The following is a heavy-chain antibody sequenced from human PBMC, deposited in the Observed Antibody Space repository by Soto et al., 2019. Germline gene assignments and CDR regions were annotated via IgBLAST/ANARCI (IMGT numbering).Heavy chain of an antibody. Sequence: KISCKGSGYSFTSYWIGWVRQMPGKGLEWMGRIDPSDSYTNYSPSFQGHVTISADKSISTAYLQWSSLKASDTAMYYCARRKQLALDYWGQGTLVTVSS. J-gene: IGHJ4*02. CDR2: IDPSDSYT. V-gene: IGHV5-10-1*01. CDR3: ARRKQLALDY. D-gene: IGHD6-6*01. CDR1: GYSFTSYW.